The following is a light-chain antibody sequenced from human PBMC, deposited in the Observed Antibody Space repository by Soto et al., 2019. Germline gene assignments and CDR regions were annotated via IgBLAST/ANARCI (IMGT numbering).Light chain of an antibody. CDR1: TGAVTSDSY. CDR2: TIS. J-gene: IGLJ1*01. Sequence: QAVVTQEPSLTVSPGGTVTLTCASSTGAVTSDSYPSWFQQKPGQAPRALIYTISNKHSSTPARFSGSLLGGKAALTLSDVQPEDEAAYFCLLYYDGANVFGPGTKLTVL. CDR3: LLYYDGANV. V-gene: IGLV7-43*01.